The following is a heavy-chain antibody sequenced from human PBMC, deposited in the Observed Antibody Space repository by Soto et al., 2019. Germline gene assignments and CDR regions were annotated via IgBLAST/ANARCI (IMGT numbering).Heavy chain of an antibody. CDR2: IYYSGIT. J-gene: IGHJ4*02. CDR1: GGSISSGGYY. D-gene: IGHD3-22*01. Sequence: KASETLSLTCTVSGGSISSGGYYWSWIRHHPGKGLEWIGYIYYSGITYYNPSLKSRVTISVDTSKNQFSLKLSSVTAADTAVYYCARLDSSGYYYGYYFDYWGQGTLVTVSS. CDR3: ARLDSSGYYYGYYFDY. V-gene: IGHV4-31*03.